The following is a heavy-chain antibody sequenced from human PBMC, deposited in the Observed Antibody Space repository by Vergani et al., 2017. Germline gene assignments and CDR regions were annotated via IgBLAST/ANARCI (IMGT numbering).Heavy chain of an antibody. CDR3: ARSGRDGYNSWEFDY. D-gene: IGHD5-24*01. V-gene: IGHV4-34*01. CDR1: GGSFSGYY. J-gene: IGHJ4*02. CDR2: INHSGST. Sequence: QVQLQESGPGLLKPSETLSLTCAVYGGSFSGYYWSWIRQPPGKGLEWIGEINHSGSTYYNPSLKSRVTISVDTSKNQFSLKLSSVTAADTAVYYCARSGRDGYNSWEFDYWGQGTLVTVSS.